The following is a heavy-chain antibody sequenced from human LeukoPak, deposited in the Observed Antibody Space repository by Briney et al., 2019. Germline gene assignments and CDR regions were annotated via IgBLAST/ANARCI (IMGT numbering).Heavy chain of an antibody. CDR3: AKDAQRGFDYSNSLDK. V-gene: IGHV3-33*06. CDR1: GFTFSHYG. J-gene: IGHJ4*02. CDR2: IWSDGTNS. D-gene: IGHD4-11*01. Sequence: PGRSLRLSCATYGFTFSHYGMHWVRQAPGKGLEWVAVIWSDGTNSFYGDPVKGRFTISRDNFQRTVYLQMNSLRAEDTAVYYCAKDAQRGFDYSNSLDKWGQGTLVTVSS.